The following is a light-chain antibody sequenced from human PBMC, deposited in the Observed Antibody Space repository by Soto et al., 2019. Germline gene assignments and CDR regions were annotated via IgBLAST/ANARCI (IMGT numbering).Light chain of an antibody. CDR3: QQSYSTPRT. CDR1: QTISSY. J-gene: IGKJ1*01. Sequence: DXQMTQSPXSXSXVVXXXVTITXXASQTISSYLNWYQQKPGKAPKLLIYTASTLQSGVPSRFSGSGSGTDFTLTISSLQSEDFATYYCQQSYSTPRTFGQGTKVDI. V-gene: IGKV1-39*01. CDR2: TAS.